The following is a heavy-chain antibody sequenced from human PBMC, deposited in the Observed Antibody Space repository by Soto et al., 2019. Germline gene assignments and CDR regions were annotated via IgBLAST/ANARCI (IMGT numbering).Heavy chain of an antibody. D-gene: IGHD2-15*01. CDR3: AIDLWWYTH. J-gene: IGHJ4*02. Sequence: EVQLLESGGGLVQPGGSLRLSCTASGFTFSDHAMTWVRQAPGKGLEWLSGISGGGSGAYYADSVKGRFTVSRANSNNTLFLQMDSLRVEDMAVYYCAIDLWWYTHWGKGTLVTVSS. V-gene: IGHV3-23*01. CDR2: ISGGGSGA. CDR1: GFTFSDHA.